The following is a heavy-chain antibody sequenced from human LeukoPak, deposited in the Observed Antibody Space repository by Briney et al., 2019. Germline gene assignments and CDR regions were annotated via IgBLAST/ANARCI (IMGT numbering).Heavy chain of an antibody. Sequence: GGSLRLSCAASGLTFSSYGMHWVRQALGKGREWVAFIRYDESNKYYADSVKGRFTISRDNSKNTLYLQMNSLRTEDTGVYYCAKDRHDGKDYWGQGTLVTVSS. D-gene: IGHD4-23*01. CDR2: IRYDESNK. CDR1: GLTFSSYG. CDR3: AKDRHDGKDY. V-gene: IGHV3-30*02. J-gene: IGHJ4*02.